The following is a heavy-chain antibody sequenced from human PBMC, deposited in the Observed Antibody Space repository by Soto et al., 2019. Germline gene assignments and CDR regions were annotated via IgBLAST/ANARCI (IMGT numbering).Heavy chain of an antibody. CDR2: ISGSGGST. CDR1: GFTFSSYF. J-gene: IGHJ4*02. CDR3: AHRNYYESRGYYYFFDY. V-gene: IGHV3-23*01. Sequence: GGSLRLSCAASGFTFSSYFMSWVRQAPGKGLEWVSGISGSGGSTYYADSVKGRFTISRDNSKNTLYLQMNSLRAEDTAVYYCAHRNYYESRGYYYFFDYWGQGTLVTVSS. D-gene: IGHD3-22*01.